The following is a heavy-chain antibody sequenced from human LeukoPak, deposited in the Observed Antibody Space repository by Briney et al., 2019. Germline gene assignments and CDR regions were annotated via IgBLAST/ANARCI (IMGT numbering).Heavy chain of an antibody. CDR2: IYYSGST. Sequence: PSETLSLTCTVSGGSISTSHYYWGWIRQTPGRRLEWIGSIYYSGSTYYNPSLKSRVTMSVDTSKNQFSLKLSSVTAADTAVYYCARVVGTMVRGVIRRTSDYYYYDYMDVWGKGTTVTISS. D-gene: IGHD3-10*01. CDR1: GGSISTSHYY. V-gene: IGHV4-39*07. J-gene: IGHJ6*03. CDR3: ARVVGTMVRGVIRRTSDYYYYDYMDV.